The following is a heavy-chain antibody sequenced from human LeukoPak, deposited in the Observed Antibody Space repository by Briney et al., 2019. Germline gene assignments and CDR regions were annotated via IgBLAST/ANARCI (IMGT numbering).Heavy chain of an antibody. Sequence: SETLSLTCTVSGGSISSYYWSWIRQPPGKGLEWIGYIYYSGSTNYNPSLKSRVTISVDTSKDQFSLKLSSVTAADTAVYYCAREGTLGSSGYYSAAYFDLWGRGTLVTVSP. CDR1: GGSISSYY. CDR2: IYYSGST. V-gene: IGHV4-59*01. D-gene: IGHD3-22*01. CDR3: AREGTLGSSGYYSAAYFDL. J-gene: IGHJ2*01.